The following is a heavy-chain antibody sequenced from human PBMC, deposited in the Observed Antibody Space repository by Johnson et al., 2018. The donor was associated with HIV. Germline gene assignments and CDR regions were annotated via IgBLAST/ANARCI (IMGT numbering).Heavy chain of an antibody. CDR2: ISGSGGST. V-gene: IGHV3-23*04. Sequence: VESGGGLVQPGGSLRLSCAASGFTFSSYAMSWVRQAPGKGLEWVSAISGSGGSTYYADSVKGRFTISRDNSKNTLYLQMNSLKTEDTAVYYCTTLGWYDAFDIWGQGTMVTVSS. CDR1: GFTFSSYA. D-gene: IGHD6-19*01. J-gene: IGHJ3*02. CDR3: TTLGWYDAFDI.